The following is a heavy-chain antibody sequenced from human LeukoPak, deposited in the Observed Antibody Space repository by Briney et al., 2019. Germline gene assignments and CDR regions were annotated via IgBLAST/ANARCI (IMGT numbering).Heavy chain of an antibody. CDR1: GFTCSSYW. Sequence: PGGSLRLSCAASGFTCSSYWMSWVRQAPGKGLEWVANIKQDGSEKYYVDSVKGRFTISRDNAKNSLYLQMNSLRAEDTAVYYCASALISPDAFDIWGQGTMVTVSS. V-gene: IGHV3-7*01. J-gene: IGHJ3*02. CDR3: ASALISPDAFDI. CDR2: IKQDGSEK. D-gene: IGHD3-22*01.